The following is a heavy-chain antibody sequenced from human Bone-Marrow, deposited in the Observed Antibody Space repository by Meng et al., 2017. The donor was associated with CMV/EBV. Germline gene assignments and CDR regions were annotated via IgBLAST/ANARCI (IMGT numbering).Heavy chain of an antibody. D-gene: IGHD3-3*01. J-gene: IGHJ6*01. CDR2: ISSSSSYI. Sequence: GESLKISCAASGFTFSSYSMNWVRQAPGKGLEWVSSISSSSSYIYYADSVKGRFTISRDNAKNSLYLQMNSLRAEDTAVYYCAREGYDFWSGYPTLYYYGMDVCGQGTTVTVSS. V-gene: IGHV3-21*01. CDR3: AREGYDFWSGYPTLYYYGMDV. CDR1: GFTFSSYS.